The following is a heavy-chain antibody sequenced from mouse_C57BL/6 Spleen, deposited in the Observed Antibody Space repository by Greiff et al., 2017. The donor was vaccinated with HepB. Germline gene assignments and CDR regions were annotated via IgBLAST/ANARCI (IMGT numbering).Heavy chain of an antibody. CDR1: GFNIKDDY. CDR3: TTYYGNSAWFAY. CDR2: IDPENGDT. J-gene: IGHJ3*01. D-gene: IGHD2-1*01. Sequence: EVQLQQSGAELVRPGASVKLSCTASGFNIKDDYMHWVKQRPEQGLEWIGWIDPENGDTEYASKFQGKATITADTSSNTAYLQLSSLTSEDTAVYYCTTYYGNSAWFAYWGQGTLVTVSA. V-gene: IGHV14-4*01.